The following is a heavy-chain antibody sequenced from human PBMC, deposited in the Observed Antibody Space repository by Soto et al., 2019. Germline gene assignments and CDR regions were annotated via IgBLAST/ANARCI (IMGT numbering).Heavy chain of an antibody. Sequence: QVQLVESGGGVVQPGRSLRLSCAASGFTFNSNALDWVRQAPGKGLEWVAFISHDGSNKYYADSVKGRFTISRDNSKNTVYLQMNSLRTEDTAVYYWARDGVSAGQCDYWGQGRLVTVSS. J-gene: IGHJ4*02. V-gene: IGHV3-30-3*01. CDR2: ISHDGSNK. CDR3: ARDGVSAGQCDY. CDR1: GFTFNSNA. D-gene: IGHD6-19*01.